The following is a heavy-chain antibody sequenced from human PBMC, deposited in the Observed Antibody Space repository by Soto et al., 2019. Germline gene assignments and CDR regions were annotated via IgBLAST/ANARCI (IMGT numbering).Heavy chain of an antibody. CDR3: ARRGVLPDY. V-gene: IGHV1-18*01. J-gene: IGHJ4*02. CDR1: GYTFMKYG. CDR2: ISADNGNT. Sequence: QVQLVQSGGEVKKPGASVKVSCKASGYTFMKYGITWVRQAPGQGLEWMGWISADNGNTNYAQKFQGRVTMTTDTYTSTAHMELRSLRSDDTAVYYCARRGVLPDYCGQGTLVTVSS. D-gene: IGHD3-10*01.